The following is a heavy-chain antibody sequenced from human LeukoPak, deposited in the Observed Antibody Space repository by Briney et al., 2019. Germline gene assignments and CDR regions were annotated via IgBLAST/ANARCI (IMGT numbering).Heavy chain of an antibody. V-gene: IGHV4-39*07. D-gene: IGHD3-16*02. CDR1: GGSISSSSYY. Sequence: SETLSLTCTVSGGSISSSSYYWGWIRQPPGKGLEWIGSIYYSGSTYYHPSLKSRVTISVDTSKNQFSLKLSSVTAADTAVYYCARDRYYDYVWGSYRYTGGPDAFDIWGQGTMVTVSS. J-gene: IGHJ3*02. CDR3: ARDRYYDYVWGSYRYTGGPDAFDI. CDR2: IYYSGST.